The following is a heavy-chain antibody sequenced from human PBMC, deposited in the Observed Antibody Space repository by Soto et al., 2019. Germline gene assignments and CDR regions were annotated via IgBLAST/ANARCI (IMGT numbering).Heavy chain of an antibody. CDR1: VYTLTCHY. J-gene: IGHJ4*02. D-gene: IGHD3-22*01. Sequence: SVKAPSQSPVYTLTCHYIHLLRQARGQGPQWMGWINPKSGGAIYAPKFQGRVTMTSDTSSSTAYLELSGLTHDDTAVYYCANPGGQDSGGYYYFDYWGRGTMVTVSS. CDR2: INPKSGGA. CDR3: ANPGGQDSGGYYYFDY. V-gene: IGHV1-2*02.